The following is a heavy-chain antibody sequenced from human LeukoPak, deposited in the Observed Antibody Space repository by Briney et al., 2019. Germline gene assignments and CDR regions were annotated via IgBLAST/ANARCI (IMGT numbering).Heavy chain of an antibody. CDR2: IYHSGST. V-gene: IGHV4-4*02. CDR3: ARDDDVNYAFDI. CDR1: GGSISSSNW. D-gene: IGHD4-23*01. Sequence: KPSETLSLTCAVSGGSISSSNWWSRVRQPPGKGLEWIGEIYHSGSTNYNPSLKSRVTISVDKSKNQFSLKLSSVTAADTAVYYCARDDDVNYAFDIWGQGTMVTVSS. J-gene: IGHJ3*02.